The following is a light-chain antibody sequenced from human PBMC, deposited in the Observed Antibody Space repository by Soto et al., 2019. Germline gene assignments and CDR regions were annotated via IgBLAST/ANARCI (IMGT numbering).Light chain of an antibody. Sequence: QSALTQPASVSGSPGQSITISCTGTSSDVGGYNYVSWYQQHPGKAPKLMIYDVSNRPSGVSNRFSVSKSGNTASLTISGLQAEGEADYYCSSKTSSSSSYVFGTGTKVTVL. CDR3: SSKTSSSSSYV. J-gene: IGLJ1*01. CDR2: DVS. CDR1: SSDVGGYNY. V-gene: IGLV2-14*01.